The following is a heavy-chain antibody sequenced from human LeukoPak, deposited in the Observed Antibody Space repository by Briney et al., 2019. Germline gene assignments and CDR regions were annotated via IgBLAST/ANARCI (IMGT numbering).Heavy chain of an antibody. CDR2: ISDSGSYK. D-gene: IGHD6-13*01. V-gene: IGHV3-21*01. Sequence: GGSLRLSCAASGFTFSSFSMNWVRQAPGKGLEWVSSISDSGSYKYYADSVQGRFAISRDNAKTSLYLQMNSLRAEDTAVYYCARDRPSGSWYLHYAMDVWGQGTTLTVSS. CDR3: ARDRPSGSWYLHYAMDV. J-gene: IGHJ6*02. CDR1: GFTFSSFS.